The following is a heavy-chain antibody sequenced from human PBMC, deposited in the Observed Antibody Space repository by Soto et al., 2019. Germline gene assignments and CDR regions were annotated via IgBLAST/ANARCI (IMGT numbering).Heavy chain of an antibody. CDR2: IYYSGST. D-gene: IGHD2-15*01. CDR3: ARDLGNGGNDY. V-gene: IGHV4-30-4*01. CDR1: GGSISSGDYY. Sequence: SETLSLTCTVSGGSISSGDYYWSWIRQPPGKGLEWIGYIYYSGSTYYNPSLKSRVTISVDTSKNQFSLKLSSVTAADTAVYYCARDLGNGGNDYWGQGTLVTVSS. J-gene: IGHJ4*02.